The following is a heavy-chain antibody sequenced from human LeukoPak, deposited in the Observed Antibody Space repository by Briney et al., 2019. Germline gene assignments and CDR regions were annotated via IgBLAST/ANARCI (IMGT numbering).Heavy chain of an antibody. Sequence: GRSLRLSCAASGFTFSSYGMHWVRQAPGKGLEWVAFIRYDGSNKYYADSVKGRFTISRDNSKNTLYLQMNSLRAEDTAVYYCARGITIFGVVIIKEYFQHWGQGTLVTVSS. CDR2: IRYDGSNK. CDR3: ARGITIFGVVIIKEYFQH. D-gene: IGHD3-3*01. V-gene: IGHV3-30*02. CDR1: GFTFSSYG. J-gene: IGHJ1*01.